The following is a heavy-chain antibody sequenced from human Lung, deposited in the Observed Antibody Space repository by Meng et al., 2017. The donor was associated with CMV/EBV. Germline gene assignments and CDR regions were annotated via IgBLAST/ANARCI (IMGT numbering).Heavy chain of an antibody. V-gene: IGHV1-2*02. CDR3: ARGDYYESSGYCLNFYWFDP. J-gene: IGHJ5*02. D-gene: IGHD3-22*01. CDR1: GYY. CDR2: INPNSGGT. Sequence: GYYMSWVRQAPGQGLGWGGWINPNSGGTNYAQKFQDRVTMTRNTSSSTAYMELSRLRSNDTAVYYCARGDYYESSGYCLNFYWFDPWGQGTLVTVSS.